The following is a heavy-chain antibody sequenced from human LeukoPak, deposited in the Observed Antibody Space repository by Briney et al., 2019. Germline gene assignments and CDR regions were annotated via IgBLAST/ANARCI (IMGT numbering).Heavy chain of an antibody. Sequence: SGPALMKLTQTLTLTCSFSGFSLITSGTRVSWIRQPPGKALEWLARTDWDDARFYSTSLKTRLTISKDTSKNQVVLIMTNMHPEDTATYYCARILNRSGWFFDYWGQGTLVTVSS. CDR1: GFSLITSGTR. V-gene: IGHV2-70*04. CDR2: TDWDDAR. D-gene: IGHD6-19*01. CDR3: ARILNRSGWFFDY. J-gene: IGHJ4*02.